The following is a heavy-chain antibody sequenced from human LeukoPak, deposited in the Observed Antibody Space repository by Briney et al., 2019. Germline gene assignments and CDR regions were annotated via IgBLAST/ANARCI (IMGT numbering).Heavy chain of an antibody. CDR3: ARGRLSDYYYGMDV. V-gene: IGHV4-34*01. D-gene: IGHD2-2*01. CDR1: GGSFSGYY. Sequence: SETLSLTCAVYGGSFSGYYWSWIRQPPGKGLEWIGEINHSGSTNYNPSLKSRVTISVDTSKNQFSLKLSSVTAADTAVYYCARGRLSDYYYGMDVWGQGTTVTVSS. CDR2: INHSGST. J-gene: IGHJ6*02.